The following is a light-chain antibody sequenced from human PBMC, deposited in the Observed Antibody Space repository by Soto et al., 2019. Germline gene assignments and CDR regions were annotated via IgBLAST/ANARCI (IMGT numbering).Light chain of an antibody. V-gene: IGKV3-20*01. CDR3: QQRGT. CDR1: QSVSTSY. J-gene: IGKJ3*01. Sequence: EIVLTRSPGTLSLSPGERATLSCRASQSVSTSYLAWYQQKPGQAPSLLIYATSTRATGIPGRFSGSGSGTDFTLTITGLEPEDFAVYYCQQRGTFGPGTKVDFK. CDR2: ATS.